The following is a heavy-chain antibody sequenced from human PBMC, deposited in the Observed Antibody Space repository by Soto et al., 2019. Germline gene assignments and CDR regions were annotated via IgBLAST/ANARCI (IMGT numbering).Heavy chain of an antibody. V-gene: IGHV3-30*18. CDR1: GFTFSSYG. D-gene: IGHD6-6*01. CDR3: AKDGPLRGIAARPGYYYYYGMDV. J-gene: IGHJ6*02. Sequence: QVQLVESGGGVVQPGRSLRLSCAASGFTFSSYGMHWVRQAPGKGLEWVAVISYDGSNKYYADSVKGRFTISRDNSKNTLYLQMNSLRAEDTAVYYGAKDGPLRGIAARPGYYYYYGMDVWGQGTTVTVSS. CDR2: ISYDGSNK.